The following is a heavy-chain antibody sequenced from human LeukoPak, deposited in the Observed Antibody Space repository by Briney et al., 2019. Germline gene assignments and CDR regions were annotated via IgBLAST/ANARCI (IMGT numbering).Heavy chain of an antibody. V-gene: IGHV1-2*04. CDR1: GYTFTGYY. CDR3: ARGPGLGLRSWYYDSSGYNY. CDR2: INPNSGGT. D-gene: IGHD3-22*01. J-gene: IGHJ4*02. Sequence: ASVKVSCKASGYTFTGYYVHWVRQAPGQGLEWMGWINPNSGGTNYAQKFQGWVTMTRDTSISTAYMELSRLRSDDTAVYYCARGPGLGLRSWYYDSSGYNYWGQGTLVTVSS.